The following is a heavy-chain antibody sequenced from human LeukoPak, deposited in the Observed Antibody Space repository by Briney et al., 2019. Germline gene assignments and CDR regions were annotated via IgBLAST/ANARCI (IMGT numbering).Heavy chain of an antibody. D-gene: IGHD3-22*01. V-gene: IGHV3-21*01. CDR1: GFTFSSYS. J-gene: IGHJ3*02. CDR2: ISSSSSYI. Sequence: PGGSLRLSCAASGFTFSSYSMNWVRQAPGKGLEWVSSISSSSSYIYYADSVKGRFTISRDNAKNSLYLQMNSLRAEDTAVYYCARGLGLASYYYDSSGYVNAFDIWGQGTMVTVSS. CDR3: ARGLGLASYYYDSSGYVNAFDI.